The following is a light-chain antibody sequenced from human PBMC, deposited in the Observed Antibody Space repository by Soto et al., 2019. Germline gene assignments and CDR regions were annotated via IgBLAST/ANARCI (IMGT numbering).Light chain of an antibody. J-gene: IGKJ1*01. CDR3: QQYSNSPMT. CDR2: WAS. CDR1: QSVLYSSNNKNY. Sequence: VPLGDRDTMNCKYSQSVLYSSNNKNYLAWYQQKPGQPPKLLIYWASTRESGVPDRFSGSGSGTDFTLTISRLEPEDFAVYFCQQYSNSPMTFGQGTKVDIK. V-gene: IGKV4-1*01.